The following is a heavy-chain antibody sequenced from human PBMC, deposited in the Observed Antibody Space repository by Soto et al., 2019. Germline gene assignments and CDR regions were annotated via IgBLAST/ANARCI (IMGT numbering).Heavy chain of an antibody. J-gene: IGHJ5*02. CDR3: ARQRNAGWFDH. CDR1: GYDFSTFW. Sequence: PGESLKISCKASGYDFSTFWIAWVRQMPGRGLEWMGVIYPDDSDVTYSPSFQGQVTISVDKSMTTAYLHWSSLRASDTATYYCARQRNAGWFDHWGQGTPVTVSS. CDR2: IYPDDSDV. V-gene: IGHV5-51*01.